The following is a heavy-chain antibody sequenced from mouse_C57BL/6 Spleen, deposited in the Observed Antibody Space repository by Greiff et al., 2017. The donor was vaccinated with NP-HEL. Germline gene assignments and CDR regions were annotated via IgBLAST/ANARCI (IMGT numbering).Heavy chain of an antibody. CDR2: IDPSDSYT. D-gene: IGHD4-1*01. Sequence: QVQLQQPGAELVKPGASVKLSCKASGYTFTSYWMQWVKQRPGQGLEWIGEIDPSDSYTNYNQKFKGKATLTVDTSSSTAYMQLSSLTSEDSAVYYCARYLGRREDYFDYWGKGTTLTVSS. V-gene: IGHV1-50*01. CDR3: ARYLGRREDYFDY. J-gene: IGHJ2*01. CDR1: GYTFTSYW.